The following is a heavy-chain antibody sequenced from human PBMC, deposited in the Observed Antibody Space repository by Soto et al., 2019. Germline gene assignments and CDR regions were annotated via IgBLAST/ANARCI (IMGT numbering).Heavy chain of an antibody. V-gene: IGHV5-51*01. CDR2: IYPADSDT. CDR3: ARRGYSYYYYGMYV. J-gene: IGHJ6*02. D-gene: IGHD5-18*01. CDR1: GYNFTTYW. Sequence: PGESLKISCKASGYNFTTYWIGWVRQMPGKGLELMGVIYPADSDTRYRPPFQGQVTFSADKSLTTAYLQWNSLKASDTAMYYCARRGYSYYYYGMYVWGQGTTVTVSS.